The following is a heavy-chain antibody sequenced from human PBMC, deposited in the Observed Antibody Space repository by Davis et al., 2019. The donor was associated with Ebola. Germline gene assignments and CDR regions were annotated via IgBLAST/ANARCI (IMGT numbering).Heavy chain of an antibody. V-gene: IGHV4-39*01. CDR2: VYHSGSA. J-gene: IGHJ6*04. Sequence: SETLSLTCTVSGGSITTDNYFWAWIRQPPGQGPEYIGSVYHSGSAYYNPSLKSRVTISVDTSKNQFSLELSSVTAADTAVYYAAGTPDYGMDVWGKGTTVTVSS. D-gene: IGHD6-13*01. CDR3: AGTPDYGMDV. CDR1: GGSITTDNYF.